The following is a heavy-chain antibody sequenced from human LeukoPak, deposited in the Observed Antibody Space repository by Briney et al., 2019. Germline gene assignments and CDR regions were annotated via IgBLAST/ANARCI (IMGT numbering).Heavy chain of an antibody. D-gene: IGHD1-26*01. J-gene: IGHJ2*01. CDR2: IYYSGST. V-gene: IGHV4-59*01. Sequence: ASETLSLTCTVSGGSISSYYWSWIRQPPGKGLEWIGYIYYSGSTNYNPSLKSRVTISVDTSKNQFSLKLSSVTAADAAVYYCAREPHSGSYQSYWYFDLWGRGTLVTVPS. CDR1: GGSISSYY. CDR3: AREPHSGSYQSYWYFDL.